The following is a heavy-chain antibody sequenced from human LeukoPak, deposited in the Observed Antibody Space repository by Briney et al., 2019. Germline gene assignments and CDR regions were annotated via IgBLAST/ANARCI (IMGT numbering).Heavy chain of an antibody. J-gene: IGHJ4*02. CDR2: IYYSGST. D-gene: IGHD3-3*01. Sequence: SETLSLTCAVSGGSISSSSYYWGWIRQPPGKGLEWIGSIYYSGSTYYNPSLKSRVTISVDTSKNQFSLKLSSVTAADTAVYYCARRPRYFNFWSELDYWGQGTLVTVSS. V-gene: IGHV4-39*01. CDR3: ARRPRYFNFWSELDY. CDR1: GGSISSSSYY.